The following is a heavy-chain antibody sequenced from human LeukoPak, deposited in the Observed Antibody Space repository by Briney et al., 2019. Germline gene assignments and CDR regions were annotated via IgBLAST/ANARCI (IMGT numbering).Heavy chain of an antibody. CDR1: GFTFSSYA. CDR3: AKLWFGESAHFDY. Sequence: PGGSLRLSCAASGFTFSSYAMSWVRQAPGKGLEWVSAISGSGGSTYYADSAKGRFTMSRDNSKNTLHLQMNSLRAADTAVYYCAKLWFGESAHFDYWGQGTLVTVSA. D-gene: IGHD3-10*01. J-gene: IGHJ4*02. CDR2: ISGSGGST. V-gene: IGHV3-23*01.